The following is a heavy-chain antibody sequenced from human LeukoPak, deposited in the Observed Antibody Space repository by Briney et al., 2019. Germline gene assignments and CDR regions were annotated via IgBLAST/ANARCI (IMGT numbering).Heavy chain of an antibody. Sequence: GGSLRLSCAASGFTFSSYWMSWVRQAPGKGLEWVAVISYDGSNKYYADSVKGRFTISRDNSKNTLYLQMNSLRAEDTAVYYCARDSFLCSGGSCYSSNPYYWGQGTLVTVSS. CDR3: ARDSFLCSGGSCYSSNPYY. V-gene: IGHV3-30*03. D-gene: IGHD2-15*01. CDR2: ISYDGSNK. CDR1: GFTFSSYW. J-gene: IGHJ4*02.